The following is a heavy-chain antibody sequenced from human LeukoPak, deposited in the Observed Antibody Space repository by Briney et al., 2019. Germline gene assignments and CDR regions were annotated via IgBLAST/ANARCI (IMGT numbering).Heavy chain of an antibody. J-gene: IGHJ5*02. CDR3: AKDPVQDYYDSSGYNNWFDP. D-gene: IGHD3-22*01. CDR2: ISSSSSYI. Sequence: GGSLRLSCAASGFTFSSYSMNWVRQAPGKGLEWVSSISSSSSYIYYADSVKGRFIISRDNSKNTLYLQMKSLRAEDTAVYYCAKDPVQDYYDSSGYNNWFDPWGQGTLVTVSS. CDR1: GFTFSSYS. V-gene: IGHV3-21*04.